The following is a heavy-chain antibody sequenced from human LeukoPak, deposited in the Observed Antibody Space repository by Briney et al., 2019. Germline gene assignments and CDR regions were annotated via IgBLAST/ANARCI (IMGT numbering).Heavy chain of an antibody. CDR2: ISYDGSNK. J-gene: IGHJ4*02. Sequence: GGSLRLSCAASGFTFSRYGMHWVRQAPGKGLEWVAVISYDGSNKYYADSVKGRFTISRDNSKNTLYLQMNSLRAEDTAVYYCAKSHRGMATRGYFDYWGQGTLVTVSS. V-gene: IGHV3-30*18. CDR3: AKSHRGMATRGYFDY. CDR1: GFTFSRYG. D-gene: IGHD5-24*01.